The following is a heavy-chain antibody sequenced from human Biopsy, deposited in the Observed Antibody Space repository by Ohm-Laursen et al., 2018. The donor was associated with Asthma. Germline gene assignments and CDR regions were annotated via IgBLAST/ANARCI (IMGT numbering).Heavy chain of an antibody. CDR1: GFTVSRDH. D-gene: IGHD3-22*01. Sequence: GSLRLSCTASGFTVSRDHMFWVRQAPGKGLEWVSVIYSGGTSHTADSVRGRFTISRDFSKSTLHLQMHSLRVEDTAVYYCARGDSSNWSHYYFDYWGQGTLVTVSS. J-gene: IGHJ4*02. CDR2: IYSGGTS. V-gene: IGHV3-53*01. CDR3: ARGDSSNWSHYYFDY.